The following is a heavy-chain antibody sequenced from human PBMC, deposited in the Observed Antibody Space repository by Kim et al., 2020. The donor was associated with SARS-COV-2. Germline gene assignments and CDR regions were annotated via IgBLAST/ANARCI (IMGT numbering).Heavy chain of an antibody. V-gene: IGHV3-23*01. CDR2: ISGSGGST. CDR3: ARDPRRSGLLYYYGMDV. CDR1: GFTLSSYA. J-gene: IGHJ6*02. D-gene: IGHD1-26*01. Sequence: GGSLRLSCAASGFTLSSYAMSWVRQAPGKGLEWVSAISGSGGSTYYADSVKGRFTISRDNSKNTQYLQMNSLRAEDTAVYYCARDPRRSGLLYYYGMDVWGQGTPVTVSS.